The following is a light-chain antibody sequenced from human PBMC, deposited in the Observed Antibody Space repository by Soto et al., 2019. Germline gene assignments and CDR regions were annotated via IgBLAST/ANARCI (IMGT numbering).Light chain of an antibody. CDR3: QHHNSYSQT. J-gene: IGKJ1*01. V-gene: IGKV1-5*01. CDR2: GAS. CDR1: QSIRHY. Sequence: DIQMTQSPPTLSASVGDRVTITCRASQSIRHYLAWYQQMPGKAPKLLIYGASTLQSGVPSRFSGSGSGTEFTLTISNLQPDDFRTYFCQHHNSYSQTFDQGTKVEIK.